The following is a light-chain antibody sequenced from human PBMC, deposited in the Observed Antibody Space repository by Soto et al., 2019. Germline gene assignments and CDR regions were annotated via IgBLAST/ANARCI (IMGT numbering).Light chain of an antibody. CDR1: TSDVGGYNF. CDR2: EVS. J-gene: IGLJ3*02. CDR3: SSYTGDYTLM. V-gene: IGLV2-14*01. Sequence: QSALTQPASVSGSLGQSITISCTGTTSDVGGYNFVSWYQHHPGKAPKIIIFEVSDRPSGVSNRFSGSKSGSTASLTISGLQSEDEADYYCSSYTGDYTLMFAGGTKLTVL.